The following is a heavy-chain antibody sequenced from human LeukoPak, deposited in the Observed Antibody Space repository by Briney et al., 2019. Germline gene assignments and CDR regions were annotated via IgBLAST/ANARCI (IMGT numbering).Heavy chain of an antibody. J-gene: IGHJ4*02. Sequence: VSVKVSCKASGYTFTSYYMHWVRQAPGQGLEWMGIINPSGGSTSYAQKFQGRVTMTRDTSTSTVYMELSSLRSEDTAVYYCARDRGSGWYEGVFDYWGQGTLVTVSS. CDR3: ARDRGSGWYEGVFDY. CDR1: GYTFTSYY. CDR2: INPSGGST. V-gene: IGHV1-46*01. D-gene: IGHD6-19*01.